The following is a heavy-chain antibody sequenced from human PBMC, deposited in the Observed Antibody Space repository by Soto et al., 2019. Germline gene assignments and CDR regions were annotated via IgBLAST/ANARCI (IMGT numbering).Heavy chain of an antibody. J-gene: IGHJ4*02. V-gene: IGHV3-30-3*01. CDR1: GFTFSSYA. CDR3: AGGTNVDTAML. Sequence: QVQLVESGGGVVQPGRSLRLSCAASGFTFSSYAMHWVRQAPGKGLEWVAVISYDGSNKYYADSVKGRFTISRDNSKNTLYLQMNSLRAEDTAVYYCAGGTNVDTAMLWGQGTLVTVSS. CDR2: ISYDGSNK. D-gene: IGHD5-18*01.